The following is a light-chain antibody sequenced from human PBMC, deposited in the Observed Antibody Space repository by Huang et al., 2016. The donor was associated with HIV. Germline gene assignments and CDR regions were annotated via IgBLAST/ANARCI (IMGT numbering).Light chain of an antibody. V-gene: IGKV2-28*01. CDR1: QSLLHSNGYNY. CDR2: FGS. CDR3: MEALKTPYT. Sequence: DIVMIQSPLSLTVTPGEPASISCTSSQSLLHSNGYNYLDWYLQKAGQSQQLLIYFGSSRASGVPDRFSGGGSGTHFSLNISRVEAGDVGVYYCMEALKTPYTFGQGTKLEI. J-gene: IGKJ2*01.